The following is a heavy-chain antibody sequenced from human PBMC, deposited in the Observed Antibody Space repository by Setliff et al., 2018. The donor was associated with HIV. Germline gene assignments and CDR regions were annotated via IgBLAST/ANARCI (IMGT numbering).Heavy chain of an antibody. V-gene: IGHV3-20*04. D-gene: IGHD5-12*01. CDR1: GFRFDDYG. CDR2: INWNGGST. CDR3: ATSWRDGYPGDY. Sequence: AGGSLRLSCAASGFRFDDYGMSWVRQAPGKGLEWVSGINWNGGSTGYADSVKGRFTISRDNAKNSLYLQMNSLRGEDTAVYYCATSWRDGYPGDYWGQGTLVTVSS. J-gene: IGHJ4*02.